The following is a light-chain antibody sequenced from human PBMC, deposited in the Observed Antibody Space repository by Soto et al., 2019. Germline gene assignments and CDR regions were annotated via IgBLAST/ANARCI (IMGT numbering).Light chain of an antibody. CDR3: QQLNDYPFT. V-gene: IGKV1-9*01. J-gene: IGKJ3*01. CDR1: QGISSY. CDR2: AVS. Sequence: DIQLTQSPSFLSASVGDRVTITCRASQGISSYLAWYQQKPGKAPELLIYAVSTLRSGVPSRFSGSGSGTEFTLTISSLQPEDFAAYFCQQLNDYPFTFGHGTKVDGK.